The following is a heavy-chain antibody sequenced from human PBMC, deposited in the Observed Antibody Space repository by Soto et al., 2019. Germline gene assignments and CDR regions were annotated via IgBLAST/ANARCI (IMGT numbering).Heavy chain of an antibody. CDR2: IWYDGSNK. V-gene: IGHV3-33*01. D-gene: IGHD6-13*01. CDR3: ARDDWDPEQLVRSGGNYYYGMDV. CDR1: GFTFSSYG. Sequence: QVQLVESGGGVVQPGRSLRLSCAASGFTFSSYGMHWVRQAPGKGLEWVAVIWYDGSNKYYADSVKGRFTISRDNSKNTLYLQMNSLRAEDTAVYYCARDDWDPEQLVRSGGNYYYGMDVWGQETTVTVSS. J-gene: IGHJ6*02.